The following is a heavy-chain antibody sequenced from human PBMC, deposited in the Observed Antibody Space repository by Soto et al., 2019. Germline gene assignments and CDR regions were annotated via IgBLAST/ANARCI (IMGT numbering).Heavy chain of an antibody. J-gene: IGHJ6*02. D-gene: IGHD5-18*01. Sequence: SETLSLTCTVSGVSISSSSYYWGWIRQPPGKGLEWIGSIYYSGSTYYNPSLKSRVTISVDTSKNQFSLKLSSVTAADTAVYYCACIFSGGYGYGFYYYGMDVWGQGTTVTVSS. CDR1: GVSISSSSYY. CDR3: ACIFSGGYGYGFYYYGMDV. V-gene: IGHV4-39*01. CDR2: IYYSGST.